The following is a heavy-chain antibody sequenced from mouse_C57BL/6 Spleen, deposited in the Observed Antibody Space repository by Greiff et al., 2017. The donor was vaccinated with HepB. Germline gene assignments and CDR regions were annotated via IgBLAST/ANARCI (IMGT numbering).Heavy chain of an antibody. CDR1: GYTFTEYT. J-gene: IGHJ1*03. D-gene: IGHD4-1*01. CDR2: FYPGSGSI. CDR3: ARHEEGANWDDWYFDV. Sequence: VQLQQSGAELVKPGASVKLPCKASGYTFTEYTIHWVKQRSGQGLEWIGWFYPGSGSIKYNEKFKDKATLTADKSSSTVDMELSRLTSEDSAVYFCARHEEGANWDDWYFDVWGTGTTVTVSS. V-gene: IGHV1-62-2*01.